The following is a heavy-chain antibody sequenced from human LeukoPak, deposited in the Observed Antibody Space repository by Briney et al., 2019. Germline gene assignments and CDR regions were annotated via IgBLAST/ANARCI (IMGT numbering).Heavy chain of an antibody. D-gene: IGHD1-7*01. CDR3: ARGGPPNYVSDY. J-gene: IGHJ4*02. CDR2: ISSSGSTI. Sequence: GGSLRLSCAASGFTFTNYAMNWVRQAPGKGLEWVSYISSSGSTIYYADSVKGRFTISRDNAKNSLYLQMNGLRAEDTAVYYCARGGPPNYVSDYWGQGTLVTVSS. CDR1: GFTFTNYA. V-gene: IGHV3-48*03.